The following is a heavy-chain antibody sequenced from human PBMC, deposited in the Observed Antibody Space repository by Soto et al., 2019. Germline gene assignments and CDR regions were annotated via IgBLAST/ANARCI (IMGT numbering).Heavy chain of an antibody. CDR2: ISSSSSYI. V-gene: IGHV3-21*01. Sequence: GALRLSCAASGFTFSSYSMNWVRQAPGKGLEWVSSISSSSSYIYYADSVKGRFTISRDNAKNSLYLQMNSLRAEDTAVYYCARVPNLYSSSYYFDYWSQGTLVTVSS. D-gene: IGHD6-6*01. CDR3: ARVPNLYSSSYYFDY. J-gene: IGHJ4*02. CDR1: GFTFSSYS.